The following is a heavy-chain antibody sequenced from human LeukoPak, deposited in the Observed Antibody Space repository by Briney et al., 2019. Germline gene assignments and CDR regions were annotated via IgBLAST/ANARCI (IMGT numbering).Heavy chain of an antibody. CDR1: GFTFDKAW. V-gene: IGHV3-15*01. CDR2: IKSKTDGETT. D-gene: IGHD3-3*01. CDR3: ATQDIWKSGYNYDSPVFDY. Sequence: PGGSLRLSCAASGFTFDKAWMNWVRQAPGKGLEWIGRIKSKTDGETTDYAAPVKGRFTISRDDSKNTLYLQMNSLKTEDTAVYFCATQDIWKSGYNYDSPVFDYWGQGTLVPVSS. J-gene: IGHJ4*02.